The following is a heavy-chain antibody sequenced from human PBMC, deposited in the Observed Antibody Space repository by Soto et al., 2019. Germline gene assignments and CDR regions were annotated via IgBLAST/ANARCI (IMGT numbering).Heavy chain of an antibody. J-gene: IGHJ6*03. CDR3: ARGGGRLPYYYGSGSYYYYMEV. D-gene: IGHD3-10*01. V-gene: IGHV4-34*01. CDR2: INHSGST. Sequence: TETLSLTFAVFVGSFSGYYWSRIRQPPGKGLEWIGEINHSGSTNYNPSLKSRVTISVDKSKNQFSLKLSSVTAADTAVYYCARGGGRLPYYYGSGSYYYYMEVWGKGTTVPVSS. CDR1: VGSFSGYY.